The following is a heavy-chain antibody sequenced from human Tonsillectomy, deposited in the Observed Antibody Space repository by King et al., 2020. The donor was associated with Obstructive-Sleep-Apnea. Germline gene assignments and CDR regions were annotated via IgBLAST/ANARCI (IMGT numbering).Heavy chain of an antibody. V-gene: IGHV3-30*18. D-gene: IGHD3-9*01. Sequence: VQLVQSGGGVGQPGRSPRLSCAASGFTFRSYAMHWVRQAPGKGLGWVVVKSYDGSNKYCADSVKGRFTISRDNSNNTLYLQMNSLRAEDTAVYYCAKDLGPLRHFDWTYGMDVWGQGTTVAVSS. CDR3: AKDLGPLRHFDWTYGMDV. CDR1: GFTFRSYA. J-gene: IGHJ6*02. CDR2: KSYDGSNK.